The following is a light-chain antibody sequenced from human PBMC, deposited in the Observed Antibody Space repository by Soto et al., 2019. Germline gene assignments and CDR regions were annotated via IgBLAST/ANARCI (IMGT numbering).Light chain of an antibody. CDR3: LQDYSYPRT. V-gene: IGKV1-6*02. CDR1: QDIRDD. J-gene: IGKJ1*01. CDR2: GAS. Sequence: AIQMTQSPSSLSASIGDRVTITCRASQDIRDDLGWYQQKPGKAPKVLIYGASNLQSGVPSRFSGSGFGTDFTLTISSLQPEDFATYYCLQDYSYPRTFGQGTKVESK.